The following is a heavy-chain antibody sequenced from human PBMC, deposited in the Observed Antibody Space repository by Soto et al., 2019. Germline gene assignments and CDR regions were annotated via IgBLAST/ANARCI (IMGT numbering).Heavy chain of an antibody. D-gene: IGHD3-22*01. CDR1: GYTFTSYY. J-gene: IGHJ5*02. Sequence: QVQLVQSGAEVKKPGASVKVSCKASGYTFTSYYMHWVRQAPGQGRERMGIINPRGGSTSYAQKFQGRVTMTRDTSTSTVYMELSSLRSEDTAVYYCARRGSGYQATYNWVDPWGQGTLVTVSS. CDR3: ARRGSGYQATYNWVDP. CDR2: INPRGGST. V-gene: IGHV1-46*01.